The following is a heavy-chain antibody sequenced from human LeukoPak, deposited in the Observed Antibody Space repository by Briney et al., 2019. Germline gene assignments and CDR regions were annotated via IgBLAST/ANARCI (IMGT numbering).Heavy chain of an antibody. CDR3: ARAHSASWYAAY. Sequence: GRSLRLSCTTSGFTFIDYTMHWVRQAPGEGPEWVALASSDGSDKQYAASVKGRFTISRDDSKSTLYLEMNTLKDEDTAVYYCARAHSASWYAAYWGHGTRVTVSS. D-gene: IGHD2-2*01. CDR2: ASSDGSDK. V-gene: IGHV3-30*04. CDR1: GFTFIDYT. J-gene: IGHJ4*03.